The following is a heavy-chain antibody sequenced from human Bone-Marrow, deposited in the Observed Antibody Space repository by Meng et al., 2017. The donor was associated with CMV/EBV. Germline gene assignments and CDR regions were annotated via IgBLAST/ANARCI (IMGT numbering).Heavy chain of an antibody. V-gene: IGHV4-39*01. D-gene: IGHD5-24*01. CDR2: IYYSGST. J-gene: IGHJ4*02. CDR1: GGSISSSSYY. CDR3: ARRGVEVNCDY. Sequence: SETLSLTCTVSGGSISSSSYYWGWIRRPPGKGLEWIGSIYYSGSTYYNPSLKSRVTISVDTSKNQFSLKLSSVTAADTAVYYCARRGVEVNCDYWGQGTLVTVSS.